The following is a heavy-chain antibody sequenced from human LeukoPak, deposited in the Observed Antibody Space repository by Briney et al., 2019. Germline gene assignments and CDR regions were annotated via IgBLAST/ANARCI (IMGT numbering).Heavy chain of an antibody. V-gene: IGHV3-48*04. J-gene: IGHJ3*02. CDR1: GFTFSSYS. D-gene: IGHD1-26*01. CDR3: ARDKELLDAFDI. CDR2: ISSSSSTI. Sequence: GGSLRLSCAASGFTFSSYSMNWVRQAPGKGLEWVSYISSSSSTIYYADSVKGRFTISRDNAKNSLYLQMNSLRAEDTAVYYCARDKELLDAFDIWAKGQWSPSLQ.